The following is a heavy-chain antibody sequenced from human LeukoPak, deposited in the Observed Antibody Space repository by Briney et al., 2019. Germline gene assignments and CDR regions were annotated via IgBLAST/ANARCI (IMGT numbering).Heavy chain of an antibody. D-gene: IGHD4-11*01. J-gene: IGHJ4*02. CDR2: ISGSGGST. Sequence: GGSLRLSCAASGFTVSSNYMSWVRQAPGKGLEWVSTISGSGGSTYYADSVKGRFTISRDNSKNTLYLQMNSLRAEDTAVYYCAKDCPPNNTVTTMRNPNDYWGQGTLVTVSS. V-gene: IGHV3-23*01. CDR1: GFTVSSNY. CDR3: AKDCPPNNTVTTMRNPNDY.